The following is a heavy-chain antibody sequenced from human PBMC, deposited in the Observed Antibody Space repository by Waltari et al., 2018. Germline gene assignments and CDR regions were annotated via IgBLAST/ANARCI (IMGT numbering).Heavy chain of an antibody. J-gene: IGHJ4*02. V-gene: IGHV3-48*01. CDR1: GFTFSTYG. Sequence: EVQLVESGGGLVQPGGSLRLSCAASGFTFSTYGMNWVRQAPGKGLEWVSHISGSGSPTYYADSLKGRFTIARDNAMNSLYLQMNSLRAEDTAVYYCAPLGASSLTLTAWGQGTLVTVSS. D-gene: IGHD1-26*01. CDR2: ISGSGSPT. CDR3: APLGASSLTLTA.